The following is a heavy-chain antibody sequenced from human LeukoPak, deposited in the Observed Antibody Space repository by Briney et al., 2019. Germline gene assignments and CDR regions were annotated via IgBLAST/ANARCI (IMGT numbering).Heavy chain of an antibody. CDR3: AKDMEFVGWYKRGYYYYYGMDV. J-gene: IGHJ6*02. CDR2: ISGDGGST. D-gene: IGHD6-19*01. V-gene: IGHV3-43*02. Sequence: GGSLRLSCAASGFTFDDYAMHWVRQAPGKGLEWVSLISGDGGSTYYADSVKGRFTISRDNSKNSLYLQMNSLRTEDTALYYCAKDMEFVGWYKRGYYYYYGMDVWGQGTTVTVSS. CDR1: GFTFDDYA.